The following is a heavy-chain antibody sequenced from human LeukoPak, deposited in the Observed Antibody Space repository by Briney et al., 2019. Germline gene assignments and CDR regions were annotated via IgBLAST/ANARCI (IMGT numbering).Heavy chain of an antibody. CDR2: ISYDGSNK. Sequence: GGSLRLSCAASGVTFSSYAMHWVRQAPGKGLEWVAVISYDGSNKYYADSVKGRFTISRDNSKNTLYLQMNSLRAEDTAVYYCAKAPPYKKYFDYWGQGTLVTVSS. J-gene: IGHJ4*02. CDR1: GVTFSSYA. V-gene: IGHV3-30*04. D-gene: IGHD1-1*01. CDR3: AKAPPYKKYFDY.